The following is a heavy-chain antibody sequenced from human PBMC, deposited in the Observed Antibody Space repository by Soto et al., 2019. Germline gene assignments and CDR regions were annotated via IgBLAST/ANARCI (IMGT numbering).Heavy chain of an antibody. CDR1: GGSIRSYY. CDR3: AREAGVQYPFDP. D-gene: IGHD1-1*01. Sequence: QVQLQESGPGLVKPSETLSLTCTVSGGSIRSYYWIWIRHPPGKGLEWIGYIYYSGSTNYNPSLKSRVTISVDTSKSQFSLKLSSVTAADTAMYYCAREAGVQYPFDPWGQGTLVTVSS. CDR2: IYYSGST. V-gene: IGHV4-59*01. J-gene: IGHJ5*02.